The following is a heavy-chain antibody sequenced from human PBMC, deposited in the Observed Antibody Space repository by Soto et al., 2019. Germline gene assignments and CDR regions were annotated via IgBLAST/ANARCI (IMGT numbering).Heavy chain of an antibody. CDR2: IYPGDSDT. V-gene: IGHV5-51*01. J-gene: IGHJ6*02. CDR3: ARYCSGGSCYLDYYYGMDV. Sequence: GESLKISCKGSGYNFTTYWIGWVRQMPGKGLEWMGIIYPGDSDTKYSPSFQGQVTISADKSISTAYLQWSSLKASDTAMYYCARYCSGGSCYLDYYYGMDVWGQGTTVTVSS. CDR1: GYNFTTYW. D-gene: IGHD2-15*01.